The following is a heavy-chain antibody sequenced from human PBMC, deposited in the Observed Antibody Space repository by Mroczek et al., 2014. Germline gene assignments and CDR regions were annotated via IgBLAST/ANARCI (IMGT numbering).Heavy chain of an antibody. Sequence: EVQLVESGGGLVKPGGSLRLSCAASGFTFSSYSMNWVRQAPGKGLEWVSSISSSSSYIYYADSVKGRFTISRDNAKNSLYLQMNSLRAEDTAVYYCAREVVPAAISVYYGMDVVGPRDHGHRL. V-gene: IGHV3-21*01. CDR1: GFTFSSYS. CDR2: ISSSSSYI. CDR3: AREVVPAAISVYYGMDV. J-gene: IGHJ6*02. D-gene: IGHD2-2*02.